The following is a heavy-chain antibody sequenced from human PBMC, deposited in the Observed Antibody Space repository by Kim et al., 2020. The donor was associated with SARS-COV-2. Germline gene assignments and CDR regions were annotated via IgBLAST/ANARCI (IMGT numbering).Heavy chain of an antibody. CDR1: GFTFSSYS. V-gene: IGHV3-21*01. J-gene: IGHJ5*02. CDR3: ARDPEPEYSSSSVGNWFDP. Sequence: GGSLRLSCAASGFTFSSYSMNWVRQAPGKGLEWVSSISSSSSYIYYADSVKGRFTISRDNAKNSLYLQMNSLRAEDTAVYYCARDPEPEYSSSSVGNWFDPWGQGTLVTVSS. D-gene: IGHD6-6*01. CDR2: ISSSSSYI.